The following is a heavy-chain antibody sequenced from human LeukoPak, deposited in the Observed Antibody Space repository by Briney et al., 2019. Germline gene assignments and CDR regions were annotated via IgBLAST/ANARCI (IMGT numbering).Heavy chain of an antibody. V-gene: IGHV3-11*04. Sequence: GGSLRLSCAASGFTFSDYYMSWIRQAPGKGLEWVSYISSSGSTIYYADSVKGRFTTSRDNAKNSLSLQMNSLRAEDTAMCYCARGHDDSLTDYWGQGTLVTVSS. J-gene: IGHJ4*02. D-gene: IGHD3-3*01. CDR2: ISSSGSTI. CDR1: GFTFSDYY. CDR3: ARGHDDSLTDY.